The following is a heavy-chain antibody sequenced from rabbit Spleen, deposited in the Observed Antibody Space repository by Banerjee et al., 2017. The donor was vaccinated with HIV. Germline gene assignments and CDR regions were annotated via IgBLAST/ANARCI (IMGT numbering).Heavy chain of an antibody. Sequence: QEQLVESGGGLVQPGGSLKLSCKASGFDFSSYGIRWVRQAPGKGLQWIARINTYTARPVYATWAKGRFTISRTSSTTVTLQMTSLTAADTATYFCARDLATVVGWNFNLWGQGTLVTVS. CDR2: INTYTARP. D-gene: IGHD3-1*01. J-gene: IGHJ4*01. CDR3: ARDLATVVGWNFNL. V-gene: IGHV1S45*01. CDR1: GFDFSSYG.